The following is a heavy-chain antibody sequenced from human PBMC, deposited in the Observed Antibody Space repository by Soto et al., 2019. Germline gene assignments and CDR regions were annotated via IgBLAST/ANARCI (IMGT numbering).Heavy chain of an antibody. CDR1: GGSISSGDYY. Sequence: SETLSLTCTVAGGSISSGDYYWSWIRQPPGKGLEWIGYIYYSGSTYYNPSLKSRVTISVDTSKNQFSLKLSSVTAADTAIYYCARVVNDESIQLHRVESYRFFDYWGQGTLVTVSS. J-gene: IGHJ4*02. V-gene: IGHV4-30-4*01. D-gene: IGHD1-1*01. CDR3: ARVVNDESIQLHRVESYRFFDY. CDR2: IYYSGST.